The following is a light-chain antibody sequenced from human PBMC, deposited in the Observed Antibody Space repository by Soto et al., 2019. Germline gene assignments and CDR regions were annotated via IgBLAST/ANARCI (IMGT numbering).Light chain of an antibody. V-gene: IGKV1-9*01. CDR1: QGISSY. CDR2: AAS. J-gene: IGKJ1*01. Sequence: IQLTQSPSFLSASVGGRVAITSRASQGISSYLAWYQQKPGKAPKLLIYAASTLQSGVPSRFSGSGSGTEFTLTISSLQPEDFATYYCQQLNSYPTFGQGTKVDIK. CDR3: QQLNSYPT.